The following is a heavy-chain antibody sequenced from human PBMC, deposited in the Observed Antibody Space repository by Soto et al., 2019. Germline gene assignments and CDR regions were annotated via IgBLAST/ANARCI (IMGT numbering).Heavy chain of an antibody. CDR3: ASNAARTTRYYFDY. D-gene: IGHD6-6*01. Sequence: GASVKVSCKASGGTFSSYAISWVRQAPGQGLEWMGGIIPIFGTANYAQKFQGRVTITAGESTSTAYMELSSLRSEDTAVYYCASNAARTTRYYFDYWGQGTLVTV. V-gene: IGHV1-69*13. CDR2: IIPIFGTA. CDR1: GGTFSSYA. J-gene: IGHJ4*02.